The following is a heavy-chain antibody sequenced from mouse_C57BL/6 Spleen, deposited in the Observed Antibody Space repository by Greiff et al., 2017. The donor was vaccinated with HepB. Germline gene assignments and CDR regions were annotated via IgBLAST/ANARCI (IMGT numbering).Heavy chain of an antibody. CDR3: ARKNSSYYYGSRDWYFDV. Sequence: VQLKESGPGLVAPSQSLSITCTVSGFSLTSYAISWVRQPPGKGLEWLGVIWTGGGTNYNSALKSRLSISKDNSKSQVFLKMNSLQTDDTARYYCARKNSSYYYGSRDWYFDVWGTGTTVTVSS. CDR2: IWTGGGT. D-gene: IGHD1-1*01. V-gene: IGHV2-9-1*01. J-gene: IGHJ1*03. CDR1: GFSLTSYA.